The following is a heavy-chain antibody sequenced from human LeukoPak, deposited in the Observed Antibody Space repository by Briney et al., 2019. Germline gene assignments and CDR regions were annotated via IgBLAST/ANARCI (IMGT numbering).Heavy chain of an antibody. V-gene: IGHV1-46*01. CDR1: GYTFTNNF. CDR2: INPSGDNT. CDR3: ARDNSLRDTAWWFDP. D-gene: IGHD5-24*01. Sequence: GASVKVSCKASGYTFTNNFMHWVRQAPGPGLEWIGIINPSGDNTWYAQKFQGRVTMTRDMATSTDYLEVSSLRSEDTAVYYCARDNSLRDTAWWFDPWGQGTLVTVSS. J-gene: IGHJ5*02.